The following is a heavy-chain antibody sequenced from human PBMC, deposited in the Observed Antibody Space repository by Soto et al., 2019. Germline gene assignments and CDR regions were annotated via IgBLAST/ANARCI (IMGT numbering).Heavy chain of an antibody. CDR3: ARQLYLYGMDV. D-gene: IGHD2-8*01. Sequence: XETLSLTCTVSGDSIGSYYWSWIRQPPGKGLEWIGYIYYSGSTNYNPSLKSRVTISIDTSKNQFSLKLSSVTAADTAVYYCARQLYLYGMDVWGQGTTVTVSS. CDR2: IYYSGST. V-gene: IGHV4-59*01. J-gene: IGHJ6*02. CDR1: GDSIGSYY.